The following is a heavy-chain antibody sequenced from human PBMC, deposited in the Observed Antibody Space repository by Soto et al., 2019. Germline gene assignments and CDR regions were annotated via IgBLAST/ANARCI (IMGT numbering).Heavy chain of an antibody. V-gene: IGHV3-23*01. J-gene: IGHJ4*03. CDR2: ISGSGGST. CDR3: AKDQKAEAYCRGGSCYSSY. Sequence: GGSLRLSCAASGFTFSSYAMSWVRQAPGKGLEWVSAISGSGGSTYYAGSVKGRFTISRDKSKNTLYLQMNSLRAEDTAVYYCAKDQKAEAYCRGGSCYSSYWGQATLVTVSS. D-gene: IGHD2-15*01. CDR1: GFTFSSYA.